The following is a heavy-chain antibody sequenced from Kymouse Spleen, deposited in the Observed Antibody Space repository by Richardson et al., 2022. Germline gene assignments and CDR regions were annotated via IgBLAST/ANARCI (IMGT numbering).Heavy chain of an antibody. V-gene: IGHV3-73*02. D-gene: IGHD6-19*01. Sequence: EVQLVESGGGLVQPGGSLKLSCAASGFTFSGSAMHWVRQASGKGLEWVGRIRSKANSYATAYAASVKGRFTISRDDSKNTAYLQMNSLKTEDTAVYYCTMGIAVAGGAFDIWGQGTMVTVSS. CDR1: GFTFSGSA. CDR2: IRSKANSYAT. CDR3: TMGIAVAGGAFDI. J-gene: IGHJ3*02.